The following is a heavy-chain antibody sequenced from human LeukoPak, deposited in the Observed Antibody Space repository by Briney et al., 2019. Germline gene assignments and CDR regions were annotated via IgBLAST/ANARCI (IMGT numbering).Heavy chain of an antibody. Sequence: GGSLRLSCAASGFTASSNYMSWVRQAPGKGLEWVSVIYSDDRTYYADSVKGRFTISRHTSKTTLYLQMKSLRAEDTDVYYCAREVMAKRRAFDIWGQGTVVTVSS. V-gene: IGHV3-53*04. CDR1: GFTASSNY. D-gene: IGHD2-8*01. J-gene: IGHJ3*02. CDR2: IYSDDRT. CDR3: AREVMAKRRAFDI.